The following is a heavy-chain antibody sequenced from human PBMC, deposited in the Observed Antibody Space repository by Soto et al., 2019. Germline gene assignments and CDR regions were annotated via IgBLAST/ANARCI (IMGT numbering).Heavy chain of an antibody. V-gene: IGHV3-21*01. D-gene: IGHD6-6*01. CDR3: ASPPVEYSSSARWFDP. CDR2: ISSSSSYI. Sequence: EVQLVESGGGLVKPGGSLRLSCAASGFTFSSYSMNWVRQAPGKGLEWVSSISSSSSYIYYADSVKGRFTISRDNAKNSLYLQMNSLRAEDTAVYYWASPPVEYSSSARWFDPWGQGTLVTVSS. CDR1: GFTFSSYS. J-gene: IGHJ5*02.